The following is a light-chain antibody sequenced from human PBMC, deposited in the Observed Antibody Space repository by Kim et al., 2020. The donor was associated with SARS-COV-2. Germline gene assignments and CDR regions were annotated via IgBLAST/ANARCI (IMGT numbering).Light chain of an antibody. CDR3: LQHYKYPYT. V-gene: IGKV1-6*01. CDR1: EGIRND. CDR2: GAS. Sequence: SACVGETVTLTCRKSEGIRNDLAWFQQNTGKAHPLLIYGASCLHSGVPSRFSGSGSGTDFTLTISSLQPEDFATYYCLQHYKYPYTFGQGTKLEI. J-gene: IGKJ2*01.